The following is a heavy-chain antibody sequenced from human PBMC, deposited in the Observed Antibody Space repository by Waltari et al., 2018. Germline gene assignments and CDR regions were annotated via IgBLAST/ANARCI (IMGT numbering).Heavy chain of an antibody. CDR3: ARDLRLGITGTTNWFDP. CDR2: IYYSGST. J-gene: IGHJ5*02. D-gene: IGHD1-7*01. CDR1: GGSISSYY. Sequence: QVQLQESGPGLVKPSETLSLTCTVSGGSISSYYWSWIRQPPGKGLEWIGYIYYSGSTNYNPSLKGRGTISVDTSKNQFSLKLSSVTAADTAVYYCARDLRLGITGTTNWFDPWGQGTLVTVSS. V-gene: IGHV4-59*01.